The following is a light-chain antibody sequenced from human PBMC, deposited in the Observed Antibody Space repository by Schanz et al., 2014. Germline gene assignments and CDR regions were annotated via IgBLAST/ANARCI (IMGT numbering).Light chain of an antibody. V-gene: IGLV2-14*02. CDR3: ETWDDSLSARF. Sequence: QSALTQPASVSGSPGQSITISCTGTSSDIGSYNLVSWYQQHPDKAPKLMIYEGSKRPSGVPDRFSGSKSGTSASLVISGLRSEDEADYYCETWDDSLSARFFGTGTKLTVL. J-gene: IGLJ1*01. CDR1: SSDIGSYNL. CDR2: EGS.